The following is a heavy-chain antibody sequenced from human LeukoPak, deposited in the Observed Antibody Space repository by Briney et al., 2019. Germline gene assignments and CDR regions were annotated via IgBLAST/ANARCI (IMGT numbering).Heavy chain of an antibody. J-gene: IGHJ3*01. V-gene: IGHV3-30*02. Sequence: PGGSLRLSCAASGFSISNYGMHWIRQAPGKGLEWVAFIPYDGSNKYYSDSVKGRFTISKDNSKTTLYLQMNSLRGDDTAVYYCAKDTPVSNWGQGTMVTVSS. CDR1: GFSISNYG. CDR3: AKDTPVSN. CDR2: IPYDGSNK.